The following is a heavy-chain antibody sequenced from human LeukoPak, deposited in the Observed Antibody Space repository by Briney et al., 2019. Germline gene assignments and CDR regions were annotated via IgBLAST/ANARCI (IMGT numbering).Heavy chain of an antibody. Sequence: ASVKVSCKASGYTFTSYYMHWVRQAPGQGLEWMGIINPSGGSTSYAQKFQGRVTITADKSTSTAYMELSSLRSEDTAVYYCARGTHTVTTYSYYYYYMDVWGKGTTVTVSS. J-gene: IGHJ6*03. CDR1: GYTFTSYY. CDR2: INPSGGST. CDR3: ARGTHTVTTYSYYYYYMDV. V-gene: IGHV1-46*01. D-gene: IGHD4-17*01.